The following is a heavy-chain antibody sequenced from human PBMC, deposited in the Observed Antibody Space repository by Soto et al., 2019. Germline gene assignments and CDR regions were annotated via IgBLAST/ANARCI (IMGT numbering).Heavy chain of an antibody. D-gene: IGHD1-26*01. CDR1: GFTFSSYA. CDR3: AKNSGSYYYYGMDV. J-gene: IGHJ6*02. CDR2: ISGSGGST. Sequence: GGSLRLSCAASGFTFSSYAMSWVRQAPGKGLEWVSAISGSGGSTYYADSVKGRFTISRDNSKNTLYLQMNSLRAEDTAVYYCAKNSGSYYYYGMDVWGQGTTVTVSS. V-gene: IGHV3-23*01.